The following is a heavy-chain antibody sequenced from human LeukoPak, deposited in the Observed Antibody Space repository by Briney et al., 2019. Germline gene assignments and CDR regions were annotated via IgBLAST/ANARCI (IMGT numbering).Heavy chain of an antibody. CDR2: INPNSGGT. CDR3: ARDLYSSSWYGYSY. CDR1: GYTFTGYY. Sequence: GASVKVSCKASGYTFTGYYMHWVRQAPGQGLEWMGRINPNSGGTNYAQKFQGRVTMTRDMSISTAYMELSRLRSDDTAVYYCARDLYSSSWYGYSYWGQGTLVTVSS. D-gene: IGHD6-13*01. V-gene: IGHV1-2*06. J-gene: IGHJ4*02.